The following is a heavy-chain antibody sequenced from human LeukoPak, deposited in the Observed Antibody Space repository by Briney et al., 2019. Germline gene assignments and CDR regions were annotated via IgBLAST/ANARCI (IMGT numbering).Heavy chain of an antibody. Sequence: ASVKVSCKASGYTFTSYYMHWVRQAPGQGLEWMGIINPSGGSTSYAQNFQGRVTMTRDTSTSTVYMELSSLRSEDTAVYYCARLNFGELPPKLHFYDYMDVWGKGTTVTVSS. CDR1: GYTFTSYY. D-gene: IGHD3-16*01. CDR3: ARLNFGELPPKLHFYDYMDV. CDR2: INPSGGST. V-gene: IGHV1-46*01. J-gene: IGHJ6*03.